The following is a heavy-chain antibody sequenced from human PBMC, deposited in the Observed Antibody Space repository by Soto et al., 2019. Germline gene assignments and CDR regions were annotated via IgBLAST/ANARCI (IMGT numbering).Heavy chain of an antibody. CDR3: AKLECSGGSCYSGRLVDYFYYYMAV. J-gene: IGHJ6*03. D-gene: IGHD2-15*01. CDR2: ISGSGAKT. CDR1: GFTFDTYA. Sequence: VQLLESGGGLVQPGGSLRLSCAASGFTFDTYAMSWVRQAPGKGLEWVSAISGSGAKTYYADSVKGRFTISRDNPKNTLYLQMNSLRAEDTAVYHCAKLECSGGSCYSGRLVDYFYYYMAVWGKGTTVTVSS. V-gene: IGHV3-23*01.